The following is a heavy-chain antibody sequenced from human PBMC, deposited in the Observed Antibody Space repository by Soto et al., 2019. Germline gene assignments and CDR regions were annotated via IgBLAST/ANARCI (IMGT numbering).Heavy chain of an antibody. V-gene: IGHV3-53*04. CDR1: GFTVSSNY. Sequence: GGSLRLSCAASGFTVSSNYMSWVRQAPGKGLEWVSVIYSGGSTYYADSVKGRFTNSRHNSKNTLYLQMNSLRAEDTAVYYCARDHRYCSSTSCFTYYYYMDVWGKGTTVTVSS. D-gene: IGHD2-2*02. CDR2: IYSGGST. J-gene: IGHJ6*03. CDR3: ARDHRYCSSTSCFTYYYYMDV.